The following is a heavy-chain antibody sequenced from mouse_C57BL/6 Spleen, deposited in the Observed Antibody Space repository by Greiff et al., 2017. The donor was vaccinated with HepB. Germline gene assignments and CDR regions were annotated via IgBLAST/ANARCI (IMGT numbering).Heavy chain of an antibody. V-gene: IGHV1-55*01. CDR2: SYPGSGST. CDR3: ARSGSSLYYFDY. J-gene: IGHJ2*01. D-gene: IGHD1-1*01. CDR1: GYTFTSYW. Sequence: QVQLQQPGAELVKPGASVKMSCKASGYTFTSYWITWVKQRPGQGLEWIGDSYPGSGSTNYNEKFKSKATLTVDTSSSTAYMQLSSLTSEDSAVYYCARSGSSLYYFDYWGQGTTLTVSS.